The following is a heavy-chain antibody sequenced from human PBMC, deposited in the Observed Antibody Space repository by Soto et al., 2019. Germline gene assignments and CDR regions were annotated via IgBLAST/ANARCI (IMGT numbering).Heavy chain of an antibody. V-gene: IGHV4-34*01. CDR1: GGSFSSYY. CDR2: INHYGST. D-gene: IGHD2-2*01. J-gene: IGHJ5*02. Sequence: QVQLQQWGAGLLKPSETLSLTCAVYGGSFSSYYWSWIRQPPGKGLEWIGQINHYGSTDYNPSLKSRVTISVDTSMKHFSLRLSSVTAADTAMYYCATHCSSTSCYYTFDPWGQGTLVTVSS. CDR3: ATHCSSTSCYYTFDP.